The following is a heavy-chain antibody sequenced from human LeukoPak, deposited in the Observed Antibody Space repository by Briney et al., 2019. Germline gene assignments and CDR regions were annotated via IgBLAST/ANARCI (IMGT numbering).Heavy chain of an antibody. CDR1: GYTFTSYG. CDR2: INPTGGST. Sequence: VASVKVSCKASGYTFTSYGISWVRQAPGQGLEWMGIINPTGGSTSYAQKFQGRVTMTRDTSTSTVYMELSSLRSEDTAVYYCARGGNNYGYVYFDYWGQGILVTVSS. D-gene: IGHD5-18*01. J-gene: IGHJ4*02. V-gene: IGHV1-46*01. CDR3: ARGGNNYGYVYFDY.